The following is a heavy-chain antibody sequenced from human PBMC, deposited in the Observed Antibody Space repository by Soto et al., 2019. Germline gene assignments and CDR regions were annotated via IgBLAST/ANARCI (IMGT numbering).Heavy chain of an antibody. CDR1: GFTSSNYF. CDR3: ARGDPYYGMGV. CDR2: ISYDGSNN. Sequence: QVQLLESGGGVVQPGRSLRLSCVASGFTSSNYFMHWVRQAPGKGLEWVALISYDGSNNHYTDSVKGRFTISRDNSKNTLYLQMNSLRGEDTAVYFCARGDPYYGMGVWGQGTTVTVSS. J-gene: IGHJ6*02. V-gene: IGHV3-30*04.